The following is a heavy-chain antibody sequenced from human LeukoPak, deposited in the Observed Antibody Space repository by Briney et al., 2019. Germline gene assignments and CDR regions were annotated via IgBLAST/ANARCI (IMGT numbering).Heavy chain of an antibody. D-gene: IGHD6-13*01. CDR2: VYYSGST. J-gene: IGHJ5*02. V-gene: IGHV4-31*03. CDR1: GGSISSGGYY. CDR3: ARDLGSSNNWFDP. Sequence: KPSETLSLTCTVSGGSISSGGYYWSWIRQHPWKGLEWIGYVYYSGSTYYNPSLKSRVTISVDTSKNQFSLKLSSVTAADTAVYYCARDLGSSNNWFDPWGQGTLVTVSS.